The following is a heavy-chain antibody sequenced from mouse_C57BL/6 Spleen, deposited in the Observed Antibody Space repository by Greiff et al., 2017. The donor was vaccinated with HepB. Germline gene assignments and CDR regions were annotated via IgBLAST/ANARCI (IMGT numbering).Heavy chain of an antibody. CDR3: ARGGGSSPSWFAY. Sequence: QVQLQQPGAELVRPGTSVKLSCKASGYTFTSYWMHWVKQRPGQGLEWIGVIDPSDSYTNYNQKFKGKATLTVDTSSSTAYMQLSSLTSEDSAVYYCARGGGSSPSWFAYWGQGTLVTVAA. CDR1: GYTFTSYW. CDR2: IDPSDSYT. J-gene: IGHJ3*01. V-gene: IGHV1-59*01. D-gene: IGHD1-1*01.